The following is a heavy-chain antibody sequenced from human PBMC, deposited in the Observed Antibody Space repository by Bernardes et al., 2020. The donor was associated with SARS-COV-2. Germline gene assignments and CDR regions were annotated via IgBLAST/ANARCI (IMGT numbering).Heavy chain of an antibody. Sequence: SLRLSCTASGFTFSSYGMHWVRQAPGKGLEWVAVISYDGSNKYYADSVKGRFTISRDNSKNTLYLQMNSLRAEDTAVYYCAKDDGYSGYNNPFDYWGQGTLVTVSS. CDR2: ISYDGSNK. CDR3: AKDDGYSGYNNPFDY. V-gene: IGHV3-30*18. D-gene: IGHD3-22*01. CDR1: GFTFSSYG. J-gene: IGHJ4*02.